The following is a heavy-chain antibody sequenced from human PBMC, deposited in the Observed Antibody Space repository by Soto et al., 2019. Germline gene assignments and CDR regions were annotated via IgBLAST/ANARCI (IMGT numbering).Heavy chain of an antibody. CDR2: IWYDGSNK. Sequence: QVQLVESGGGVVQPGRSLRLSCAATGFTCSSYGMHWVRQAPGKGLEWVAVIWYDGSNKYYADSVKGRFTISRDNSKNTLYLQMNSLRAEDTAVYYCARPRDGGWSDWGQGTLVTVSS. CDR1: GFTCSSYG. V-gene: IGHV3-33*01. J-gene: IGHJ4*02. D-gene: IGHD6-19*01. CDR3: ARPRDGGWSD.